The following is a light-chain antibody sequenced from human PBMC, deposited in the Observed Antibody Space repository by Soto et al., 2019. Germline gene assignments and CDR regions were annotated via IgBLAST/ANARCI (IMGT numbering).Light chain of an antibody. CDR2: GAS. J-gene: IGKJ3*01. V-gene: IGKV3-20*01. CDR3: HQYGTSPPA. Sequence: EIVLTQSPGTLSLSPGERVTLSCRASQSVTRSFLAWYQQKPGQAPRLLIYGASSRATGIPDRFSGSGCGTDFTLTISRLEPEDFAVYYCHQYGTSPPAFGPGPKWISN. CDR1: QSVTRSF.